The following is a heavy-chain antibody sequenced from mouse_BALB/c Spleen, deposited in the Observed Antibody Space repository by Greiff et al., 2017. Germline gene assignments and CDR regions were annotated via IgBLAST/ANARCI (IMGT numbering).Heavy chain of an antibody. Sequence: EVQVVESGGGLVKPGGSLKLSCAASGFAFSSYDMSWVRQTPEKRLEWVAYISSGGGSTYYPDTVKGRFTISRDNAKNTLYLQMSSLKSEDTAMYYCARRGRGYAMDYWGQGTSVTVSS. V-gene: IGHV5-12-1*01. CDR2: ISSGGGST. J-gene: IGHJ4*01. CDR3: ARRGRGYAMDY. CDR1: GFAFSSYD.